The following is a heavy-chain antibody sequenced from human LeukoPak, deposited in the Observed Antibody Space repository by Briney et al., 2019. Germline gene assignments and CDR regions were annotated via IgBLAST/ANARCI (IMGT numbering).Heavy chain of an antibody. CDR1: VGSISSPDYS. CDR3: ARGDPNYDFFDY. Sequence: SETLSLTCAVSVGSISSPDYSWSWIRQPPGKGLEWIGYIYHSGITYYNPSLKSRVTMSVDRSRNQFSLGLSSVTAADTAVYYCARGDPNYDFFDYWGQGALVTVSS. J-gene: IGHJ4*02. CDR2: IYHSGIT. D-gene: IGHD3-3*01. V-gene: IGHV4-30-2*01.